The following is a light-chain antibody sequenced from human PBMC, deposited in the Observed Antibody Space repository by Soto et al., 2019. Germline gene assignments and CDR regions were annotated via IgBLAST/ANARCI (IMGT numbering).Light chain of an antibody. CDR1: QNIGNW. CDR2: AAS. Sequence: DVQMTQSPSSVPASVGDRVTITCRASQNIGNWLAWYQQKPGKVPQLLIYAASSLQSGVPSRFSGIRSGQIFNLTISSLQPAESATYYCQQANIFPFSFGGGTKVEIK. V-gene: IGKV1-12*02. J-gene: IGKJ4*01. CDR3: QQANIFPFS.